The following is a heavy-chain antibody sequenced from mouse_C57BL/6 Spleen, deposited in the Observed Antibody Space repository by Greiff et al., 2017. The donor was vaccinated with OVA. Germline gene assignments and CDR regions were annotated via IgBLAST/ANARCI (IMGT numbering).Heavy chain of an antibody. J-gene: IGHJ1*03. CDR3: ARGGYGSSYGYFDV. CDR1: GYTFTSYW. Sequence: QVQLQQPGAELVRPGTSVKLSCKASGYTFTSYWMHWVKQRPGQGLEWIGVIDPSDSYTNYNQKFKGKATLTVDTSSSTAYMQLSSLTSEDSAVYYCARGGYGSSYGYFDVWGTGTTVTVSS. CDR2: IDPSDSYT. V-gene: IGHV1-59*01. D-gene: IGHD1-1*01.